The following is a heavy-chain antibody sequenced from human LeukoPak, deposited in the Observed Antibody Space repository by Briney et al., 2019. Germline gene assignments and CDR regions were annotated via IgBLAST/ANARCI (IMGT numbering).Heavy chain of an antibody. Sequence: GGSLRLSCAASGFTFSSYAMNWVRQAPGKGLEWVSSISSSSSYIYYADSVKGRFTISRDNAKNSLYLQMNSLRAEDTAVYYRCVDSSNVDTAMVNDYWGQGTLVTVSS. V-gene: IGHV3-21*01. CDR3: CVDSSNVDTAMVNDY. J-gene: IGHJ4*02. CDR2: ISSSSSYI. D-gene: IGHD5-18*01. CDR1: GFTFSSYA.